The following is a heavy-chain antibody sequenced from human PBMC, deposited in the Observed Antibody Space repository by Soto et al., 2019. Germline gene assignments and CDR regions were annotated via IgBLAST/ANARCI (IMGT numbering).Heavy chain of an antibody. Sequence: XASLSLTCMVSGGSISSSSYYGGWIRQPPGKGLEWIGSIYYSGSTYYNPSLKSRVTISVDTSKNQFSLKLSSVTAADTAVFYCARHRARNWFEPWRQGTLVTVSS. J-gene: IGHJ5*02. V-gene: IGHV4-39*01. CDR2: IYYSGST. CDR1: GGSISSSSYY. CDR3: ARHRARNWFEP. D-gene: IGHD6-6*01.